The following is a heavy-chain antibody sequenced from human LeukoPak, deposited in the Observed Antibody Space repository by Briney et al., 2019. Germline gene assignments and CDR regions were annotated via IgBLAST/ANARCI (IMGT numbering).Heavy chain of an antibody. V-gene: IGHV4-59*01. CDR2: IYYSGST. D-gene: IGHD2-2*01. J-gene: IGHJ6*02. CDR1: GGSISSYY. CDR3: ARDRSTAAIRVLGEYYGMDV. Sequence: SETLSLTCTVSGGSISSYYWSWIRQPPGKGLEWIGYIYYSGSTNYNPSLKSRVTISVDMSKNQFSLKLSSVTAADTAVYYCARDRSTAAIRVLGEYYGMDVWGQGTTVTVSS.